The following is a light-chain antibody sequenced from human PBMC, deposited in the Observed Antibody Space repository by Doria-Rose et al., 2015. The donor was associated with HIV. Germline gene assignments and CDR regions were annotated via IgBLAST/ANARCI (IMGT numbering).Light chain of an antibody. Sequence: TQSPGTLSLSPGERATLSCRASQSFSSTYLAWYQQKPGQAPSLLIYDGSTRATGIPDRFSACGSGTDFTPTINRLEPEDFALYYCHQYGTSWTFGQGTKVEI. J-gene: IGKJ1*01. CDR3: HQYGTSWT. V-gene: IGKV3-20*01. CDR1: QSFSSTY. CDR2: DGS.